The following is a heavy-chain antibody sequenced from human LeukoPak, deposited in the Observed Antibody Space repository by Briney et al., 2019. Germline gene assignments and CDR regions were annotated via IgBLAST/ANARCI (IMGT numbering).Heavy chain of an antibody. CDR1: GFTFSSYA. CDR2: VSGSSSFI. J-gene: IGHJ4*02. Sequence: GGSLRLSCAASGFTFSSYAMHWVRQAPGKGLEWVSSVSGSSSFIYYAGSVKGRFTISRDNAKDSLYLQMNSLRAEDTAIYYCASRHYDFGYYWGQGTPVTVSS. CDR3: ASRHYDFGYY. D-gene: IGHD4-17*01. V-gene: IGHV3-21*01.